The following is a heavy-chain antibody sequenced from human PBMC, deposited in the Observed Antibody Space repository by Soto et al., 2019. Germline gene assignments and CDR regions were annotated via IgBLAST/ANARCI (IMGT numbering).Heavy chain of an antibody. CDR1: GFTVSSNY. Sequence: ELQLVETGGGLIQPGGSLRLSCAASGFTVSSNYMSWVRQAPGKGLEWVSVIYSGGSTYYADSVKGRFTISRDNSKNTVYLQINSLRAEDTAVYYCARGPPYSGSYMDVWGQVTTVTVSS. J-gene: IGHJ6*02. CDR3: ARGPPYSGSYMDV. CDR2: IYSGGST. V-gene: IGHV3-53*02. D-gene: IGHD1-26*01.